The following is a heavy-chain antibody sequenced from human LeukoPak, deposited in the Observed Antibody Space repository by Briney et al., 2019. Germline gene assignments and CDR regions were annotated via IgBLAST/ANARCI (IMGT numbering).Heavy chain of an antibody. CDR1: GGSFSGYY. Sequence: PSETLSLTCAVYGGSFSGYYWSWIRQPPGKGLEWIGEINHSGSTNYNPSLKSRVTISVDTSKNQFSLKLSSVTAADTAVYYCASRSYCGGECEWFDPWGQGTLVTVSS. V-gene: IGHV4-34*01. CDR2: INHSGST. CDR3: ASRSYCGGECEWFDP. J-gene: IGHJ5*02. D-gene: IGHD2-21*01.